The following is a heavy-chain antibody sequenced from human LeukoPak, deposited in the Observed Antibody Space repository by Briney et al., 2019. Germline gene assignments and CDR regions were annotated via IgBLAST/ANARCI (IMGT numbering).Heavy chain of an antibody. D-gene: IGHD5-12*01. CDR1: GFTFSSYS. CDR3: ASSTPGGYDFK. J-gene: IGHJ4*02. CDR2: ISSSSSTI. Sequence: AGGSLRLSCAASGFTFSSYSMNWVRQAPGKGLEWVSYISSSSSTIYYADSVKGRFTISRDNAKKSLYLQMNSLRAEDTAVYYCASSTPGGYDFKWGQGTLVTVSP. V-gene: IGHV3-48*01.